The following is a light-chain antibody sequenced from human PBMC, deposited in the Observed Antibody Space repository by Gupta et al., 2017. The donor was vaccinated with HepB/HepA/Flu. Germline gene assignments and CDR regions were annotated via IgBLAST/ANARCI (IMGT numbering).Light chain of an antibody. CDR1: QNIDVY. V-gene: IGKV1-39*01. Sequence: IQLTQSPSSLSASVGDRVAITCRASQNIDVYLNWYQQKPGKAPKLLIYAASNLHSGVSSRFSGSGSGTDVTRSISGLQPEDFATYYCQQSYQTRTFGQGNK. CDR2: AAS. J-gene: IGKJ1*01. CDR3: QQSYQTRT.